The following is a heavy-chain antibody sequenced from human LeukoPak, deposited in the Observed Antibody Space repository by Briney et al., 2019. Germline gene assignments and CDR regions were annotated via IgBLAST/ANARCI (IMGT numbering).Heavy chain of an antibody. V-gene: IGHV3-74*01. CDR1: GFTFSTFW. J-gene: IGHJ4*02. CDR2: INGGGSST. CDR3: ARGDYAYYFDY. D-gene: IGHD2-2*01. Sequence: GGSLRLSCAASGFTFSTFWMHWVRQAPGEGLVLVSRINGGGSSTIYADSVKGRFTISRDNAKNTLYLQMSSLRAEVTAVYYCARGDYAYYFDYWGQGTLVTVSS.